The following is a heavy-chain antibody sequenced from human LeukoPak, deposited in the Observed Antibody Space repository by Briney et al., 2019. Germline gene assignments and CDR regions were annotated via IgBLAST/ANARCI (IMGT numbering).Heavy chain of an antibody. V-gene: IGHV1-18*01. Sequence: ASVKVSCKTSGYTFITYGISWVRQAPGQGLEWTGWISAYNGNTNYAEKFQGRVTMTTDTSTSTAYMELRSLRSDDTAVYFCARDARKFSTSNGGDYWGQGILVIVSS. D-gene: IGHD6-6*01. CDR2: ISAYNGNT. CDR3: ARDARKFSTSNGGDY. CDR1: GYTFITYG. J-gene: IGHJ4*02.